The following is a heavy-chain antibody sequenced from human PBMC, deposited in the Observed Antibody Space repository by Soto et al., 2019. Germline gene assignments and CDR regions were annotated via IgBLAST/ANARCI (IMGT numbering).Heavy chain of an antibody. CDR3: AAGYSSSFSDFDY. V-gene: IGHV3-23*01. Sequence: PGGSLTLSCAASGFTFSSYAMSWVRRAPGRGLEGVSAISVSGGSTYYAASVKGRFTISGDNSKNTLYLQMNTLRAEDTAVYYCAAGYSSSFSDFDYWGQGTLVTVYS. D-gene: IGHD6-13*01. CDR2: ISVSGGST. J-gene: IGHJ4*02. CDR1: GFTFSSYA.